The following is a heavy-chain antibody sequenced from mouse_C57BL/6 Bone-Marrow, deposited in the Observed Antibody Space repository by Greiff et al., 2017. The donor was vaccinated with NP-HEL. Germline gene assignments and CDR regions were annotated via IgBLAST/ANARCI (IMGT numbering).Heavy chain of an antibody. CDR3: ASLCGWFAY. CDR1: GYTFTDYN. J-gene: IGHJ3*01. V-gene: IGHV1-18*01. CDR2: INPNNGGT. Sequence: EVQRVESGPELVKPGASVKIPCKASGYTFTDYNMDWVKQSHGKSLEWIGDINPNNGGTIYNQKFKGKATLTVDKSSITAYMELRSLTSEYTAFYYCASLCGWFAYWGQGTLVTVSA.